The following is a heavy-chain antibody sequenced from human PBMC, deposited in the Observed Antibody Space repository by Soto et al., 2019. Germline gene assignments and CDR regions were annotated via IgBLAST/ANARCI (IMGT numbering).Heavy chain of an antibody. CDR1: GYTFTSHY. CDR2: INPHNLDT. D-gene: IGHD2-15*01. CDR3: ARDRRCSGGSCYSDRFDP. J-gene: IGHJ5*02. V-gene: IGHV1-46*01. Sequence: ASVKVSCKASGYTFTSHYVHWVRQAPGQGLEWMAIINPHNLDTKYAPNFQGRVTLTTDTSTSTAYMELSSLRSDDTAVYYCARDRRCSGGSCYSDRFDPWGQGTLVTVSS.